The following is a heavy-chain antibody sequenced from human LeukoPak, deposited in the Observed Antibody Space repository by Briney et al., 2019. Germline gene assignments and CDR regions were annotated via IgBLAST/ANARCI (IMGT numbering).Heavy chain of an antibody. CDR3: ATLGCNSPSCRSSDY. CDR1: GGSFSDYY. D-gene: IGHD2-2*01. J-gene: IGHJ4*02. Sequence: SETLSLTCAVYGGSFSDYYWSWIRQPPGKGLEYIGEINHSGITNYNPSLMSRVTISVDTSKNQFSLKLSSVTAADTAVYYCATLGCNSPSCRSSDYWGQGTLVTVSS. V-gene: IGHV4-34*01. CDR2: INHSGIT.